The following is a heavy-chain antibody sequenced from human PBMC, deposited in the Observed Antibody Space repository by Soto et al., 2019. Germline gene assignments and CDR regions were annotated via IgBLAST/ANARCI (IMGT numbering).Heavy chain of an antibody. Sequence: SETLSLTCTVSGGSISSYYWSWIRQPPGKGLEWIGYIYYSGSTNYNPSLKSRVTISVDTSKNQFSLKLSSVTADDTAVYYCARDLFRYYYDSSGYYYFDYWGQGTLVTVSS. D-gene: IGHD3-22*01. J-gene: IGHJ4*02. CDR2: IYYSGST. CDR1: GGSISSYY. CDR3: ARDLFRYYYDSSGYYYFDY. V-gene: IGHV4-59*01.